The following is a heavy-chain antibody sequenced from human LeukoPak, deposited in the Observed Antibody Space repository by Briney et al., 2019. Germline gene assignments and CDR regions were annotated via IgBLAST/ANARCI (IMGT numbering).Heavy chain of an antibody. CDR1: GFTYGDYA. V-gene: IGHV3-9*01. CDR2: ISWNSGSI. Sequence: GGSLRLSCAASGFTYGDYAMHWVRQAPGKGLEWVSGISWNSGSIGYADSVKGRFTISRDNAKNSLYLQMNSLRAEDTALYYCAKSNTATVTNTFDYWGQGTLVTVSS. J-gene: IGHJ4*02. CDR3: AKSNTATVTNTFDY. D-gene: IGHD5-18*01.